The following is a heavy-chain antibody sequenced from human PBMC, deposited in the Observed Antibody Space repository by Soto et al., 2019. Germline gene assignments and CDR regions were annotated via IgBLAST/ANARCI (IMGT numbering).Heavy chain of an antibody. CDR1: GYSFTSYG. D-gene: IGHD2-2*01. V-gene: IGHV1-18*01. CDR3: ARDLTIVPATHPRLENYGMDV. CDR2: ISPYNGHT. Sequence: QVQLVQSAGEVKKPGASVKVSCKAYGYSFTSYGISWVRRAPGQGLEWMGWISPYNGHTQFVERFQGRVTMTTDTATKSAYMELRNLRSDDTAHYYCARDLTIVPATHPRLENYGMDVWGQGTTVIVSS. J-gene: IGHJ6*02.